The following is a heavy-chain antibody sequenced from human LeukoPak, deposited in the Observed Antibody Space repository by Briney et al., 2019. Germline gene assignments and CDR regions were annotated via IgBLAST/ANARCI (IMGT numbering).Heavy chain of an antibody. CDR1: GFTFSSYS. Sequence: GGSLRLSCAASGFTFSSYSMNWVRQAPGKGLEWVSSISSSSSYIYYADSVKGRFTISRDNAKNSLYPQMNSLRAEDTAVYYCARVGGSSCLDYWGQGTLVTVSS. D-gene: IGHD6-13*01. CDR3: ARVGGSSCLDY. CDR2: ISSSSSYI. V-gene: IGHV3-21*01. J-gene: IGHJ4*02.